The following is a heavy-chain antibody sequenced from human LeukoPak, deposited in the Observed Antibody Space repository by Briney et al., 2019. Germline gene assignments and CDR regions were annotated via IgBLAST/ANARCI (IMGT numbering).Heavy chain of an antibody. D-gene: IGHD2-2*02. V-gene: IGHV3-11*01. J-gene: IGHJ5*02. Sequence: GGSLRLSCAASGFTFSDYYMSWIRQAPGKGLEWVSYISSSGSTIYYADSVKGRFTISRDNAKNSLYLQMNSLRAEDTAVYYCAKDRYQLLYGWFDPWGQGTLVTVSS. CDR3: AKDRYQLLYGWFDP. CDR1: GFTFSDYY. CDR2: ISSSGSTI.